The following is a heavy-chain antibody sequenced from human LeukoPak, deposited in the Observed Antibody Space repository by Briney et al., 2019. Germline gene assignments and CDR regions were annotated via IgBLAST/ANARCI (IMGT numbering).Heavy chain of an antibody. CDR1: GYTFTGHY. D-gene: IGHD1-14*01. CDR3: ARASTTANWFDP. V-gene: IGHV1-8*02. J-gene: IGHJ5*02. Sequence: RASVKVSCKASGYTFTGHYMHWVRQAPGQRLEWMGWMNPNSGNTAYAQQFQGRVTMTRDTSINTAYMELSSLTFDDTAVYYCARASTTANWFDPWGQGTLVTVSS. CDR2: MNPNSGNT.